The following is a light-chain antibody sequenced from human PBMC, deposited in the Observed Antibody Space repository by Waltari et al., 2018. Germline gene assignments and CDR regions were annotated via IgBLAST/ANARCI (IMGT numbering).Light chain of an antibody. V-gene: IGLV1-40*01. J-gene: IGLJ2*01. CDR3: QSYDSSLSGSV. CDR1: SSNIGAGYD. CDR2: GNS. Sequence: QSVLTQPPSVSGAPGQRVPIPCTGSSSNIGAGYDVHWYQQLPGTAPKLLIYGNSNRPSGVPDRCSGSKSGTSASQAITGLQAEDEADYYCQSYDSSLSGSVFGGGTKLTVL.